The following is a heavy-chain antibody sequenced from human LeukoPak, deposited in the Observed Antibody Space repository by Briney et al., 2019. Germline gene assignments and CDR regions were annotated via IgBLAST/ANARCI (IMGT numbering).Heavy chain of an antibody. CDR3: ARVRIGQQLDKYYYYAMDV. CDR1: GYTLTDYY. Sequence: GASVKVSCKASGYTLTDYYMHWVRQAPGQGLEWMGWINPNSGGTNYAQKFQGRVTMTTDTSISTAYMEVSRLRSDDTAVYYCARVRIGQQLDKYYYYAMDVWGQGTTVTVSS. J-gene: IGHJ6*02. V-gene: IGHV1-2*02. CDR2: INPNSGGT. D-gene: IGHD6-13*01.